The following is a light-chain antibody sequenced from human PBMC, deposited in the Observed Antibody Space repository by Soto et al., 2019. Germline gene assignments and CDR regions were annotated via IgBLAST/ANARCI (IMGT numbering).Light chain of an antibody. V-gene: IGKV3-20*01. CDR2: GAS. Sequence: EIVLTQSPGTLSLSPGERATLSCRASQSVSNNYLAWYQQKPGQAPRLLIYGASNRATGIPDRFSGSGSGTEFTLTINGLQPEDFATYYCQQTYTLPRTFAQGTKVDIK. CDR1: QSVSNNY. CDR3: QQTYTLPRT. J-gene: IGKJ1*01.